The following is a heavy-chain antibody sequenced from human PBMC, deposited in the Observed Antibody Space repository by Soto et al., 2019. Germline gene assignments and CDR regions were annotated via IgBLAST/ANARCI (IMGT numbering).Heavy chain of an antibody. CDR1: GFTFSSYG. V-gene: IGHV3-33*01. Sequence: LRLSCAASGFTFSSYGMHWVRQAPGKGLEWVAVIWYDGSNKYYADSVKGRFTISRDNSKNTLYLQMNSLRAEDTAVYYCARDLGVVPAAIRIDYWGQGTLVTLS. CDR2: IWYDGSNK. J-gene: IGHJ4*02. D-gene: IGHD2-2*01. CDR3: ARDLGVVPAAIRIDY.